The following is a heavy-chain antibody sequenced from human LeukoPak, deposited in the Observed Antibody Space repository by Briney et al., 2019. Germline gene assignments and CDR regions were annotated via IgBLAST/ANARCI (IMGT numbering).Heavy chain of an antibody. CDR1: GGSISSSSYY. J-gene: IGHJ5*02. CDR2: IYYSGST. D-gene: IGHD3-10*01. V-gene: IGHV4-39*01. CDR3: AGTYYYGSGRLNWFDP. Sequence: ASETLSLXCTVSGGSISSSSYYWGWIRQPPGKGLEWIGSIYYSGSTYYNPSLKSRVTISVDTSKNQFSLKLSSVTAADTAVYYCAGTYYYGSGRLNWFDPWGQGTLVTVSS.